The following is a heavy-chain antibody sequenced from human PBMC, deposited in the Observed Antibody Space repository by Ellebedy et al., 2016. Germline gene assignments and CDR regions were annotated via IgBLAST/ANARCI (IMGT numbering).Heavy chain of an antibody. D-gene: IGHD6-19*01. V-gene: IGHV4-59*08. Sequence: SETLSLTCTVSGGSISSYYWSWIRQPPGKGLEWIGYIFYSGSSNYNPSLKSRVTISVDTSKNQFSLKLRSVTAADTAVYYCAALQWLAPAWYFDLWGRGTLVTVSS. J-gene: IGHJ2*01. CDR3: AALQWLAPAWYFDL. CDR1: GGSISSYY. CDR2: IFYSGSS.